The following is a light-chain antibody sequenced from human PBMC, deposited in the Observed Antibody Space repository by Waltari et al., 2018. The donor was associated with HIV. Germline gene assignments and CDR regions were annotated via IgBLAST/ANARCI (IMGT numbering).Light chain of an antibody. V-gene: IGLV3-25*03. Sequence: SYELTQPPSVSVSPGQTARITCSGDALPKQYAYWYQQKPGQAPVLVIDKDSERPSGIPERCSGSSSGTTVTLTISGVQAEDESDYYCQSADSSYTYPGVVFGGGTKLTVL. CDR1: ALPKQY. CDR2: KDS. J-gene: IGLJ2*01. CDR3: QSADSSYTYPGVV.